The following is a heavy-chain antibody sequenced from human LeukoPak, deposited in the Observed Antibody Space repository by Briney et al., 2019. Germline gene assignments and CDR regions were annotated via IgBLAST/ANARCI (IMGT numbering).Heavy chain of an antibody. J-gene: IGHJ6*02. V-gene: IGHV3-30*18. D-gene: IGHD2-2*01. CDR3: AKGDIVVVPAAINHNYYYYGMDV. CDR2: ISYDGSNK. Sequence: GRSLRLFCAASIFTFSIFDTLGVSRAPGKALEGGVGISYDGSNKYYADSVKGRFTISRDNSKNTLYLQMNSLRAEDTAVYYCAKGDIVVVPAAINHNYYYYGMDVWGQGTTVTVSS. CDR1: IFTFSIFD.